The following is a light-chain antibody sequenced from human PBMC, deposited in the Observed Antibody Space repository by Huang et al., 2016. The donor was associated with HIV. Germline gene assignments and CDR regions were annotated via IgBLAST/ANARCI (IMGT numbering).Light chain of an antibody. CDR1: QSVRDN. CDR3: HQYFTWPRT. Sequence: EIVMTQSPVTVSVSPGGSATLSCWASQSVRDNLAWFQQKPGQAPRRLVRGSSTRAAGVPARFSGSGSGTGFTLTITSLQSDDYAIYYCHQYFTWPRTFGPGTRVE. CDR2: GSS. J-gene: IGKJ1*01. V-gene: IGKV3-15*01.